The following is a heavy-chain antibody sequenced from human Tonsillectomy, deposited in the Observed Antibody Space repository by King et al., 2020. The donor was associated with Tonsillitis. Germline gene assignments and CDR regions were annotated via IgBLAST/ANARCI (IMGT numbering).Heavy chain of an antibody. CDR2: IDWDDDK. CDR1: GFSLRTSGLS. Sequence: TLKESGPALVKPPQTLTLTCTFSGFSLRTSGLSVSWIRQPPGKALEWLALIDWDDDKQYTTSLKTRLTISKDTSKNQVVLTMTNMDPVDTATYYCARTRYDYVRGSSRLDNLFPYFDYWGQGTLVIVSS. V-gene: IGHV2-70*01. CDR3: ARTRYDYVRGSSRLDNLFPYFDY. D-gene: IGHD3-16*02. J-gene: IGHJ4*02.